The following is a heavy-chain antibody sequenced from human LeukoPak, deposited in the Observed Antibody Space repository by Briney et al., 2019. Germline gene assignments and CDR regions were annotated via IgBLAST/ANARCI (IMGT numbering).Heavy chain of an antibody. Sequence: AGGSLRLSCVASGFTFRNYGMHLVRQAPGKGLEWVAIIWYDGSNKYYADSVKGRFTTSRDNSKNTLYLQMNSLRADDTAVYYCARVSGYSSTWYVDCWGQGTLVTVSS. CDR2: IWYDGSNK. J-gene: IGHJ4*02. CDR1: GFTFRNYG. CDR3: ARVSGYSSTWYVDC. D-gene: IGHD6-13*01. V-gene: IGHV3-33*01.